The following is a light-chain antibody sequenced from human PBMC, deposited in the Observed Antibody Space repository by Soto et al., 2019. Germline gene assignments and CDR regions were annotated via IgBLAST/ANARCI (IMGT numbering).Light chain of an antibody. CDR2: GAS. Sequence: NVMTKSSSALSVAPGGRVSLSCRASQGISKKVAWYQHKPGQAPRLLIYGASNRATGIPDRFSGSGSGTDFTLTISRLEPEDFAVYYCQQYGSSGTFGQGTKVDIK. CDR1: QGISKK. V-gene: IGKV3-20*01. J-gene: IGKJ1*01. CDR3: QQYGSSGT.